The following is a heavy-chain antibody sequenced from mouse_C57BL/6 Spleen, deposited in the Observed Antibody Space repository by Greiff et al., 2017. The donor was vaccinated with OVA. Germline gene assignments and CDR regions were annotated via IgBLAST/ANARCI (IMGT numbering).Heavy chain of an antibody. CDR2: IWSGGST. V-gene: IGHV2-2*01. D-gene: IGHD2-4*01. J-gene: IGHJ4*01. Sequence: VKLVESGPGLVQPSQSLSITCTVSGFSLTSYGVHWVRQSPGKGLEWLGVIWSGGSTDYNAAFISRLSISKDNSKSQVFFKMNSLQADDTAIYYCASYDYVYYAMDYWGQGTSVTVSS. CDR3: ASYDYVYYAMDY. CDR1: GFSLTSYG.